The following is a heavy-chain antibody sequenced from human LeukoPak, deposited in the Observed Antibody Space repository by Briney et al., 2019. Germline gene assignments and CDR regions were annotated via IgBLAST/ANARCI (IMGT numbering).Heavy chain of an antibody. CDR2: IKQDGSEK. CDR1: GFTFSSYC. CDR3: VGDIVVVPAAIGDTRDYYMDV. J-gene: IGHJ6*03. D-gene: IGHD2-2*02. V-gene: IGHV3-7*01. Sequence: GGSLRLSCAASGFTFSSYCMSWVRQAPGKGLEWVANIKQDGSEKYYVDSVKGRFTISRDNAKNSLYLQMNSLRAEDTAVYYCVGDIVVVPAAIGDTRDYYMDVWGKGTTVTVSS.